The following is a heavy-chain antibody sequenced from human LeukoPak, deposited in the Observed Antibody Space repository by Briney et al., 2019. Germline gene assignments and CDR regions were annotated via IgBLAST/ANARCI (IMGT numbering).Heavy chain of an antibody. CDR2: IFYTGST. CDR3: ARQLRGAYYYFDY. V-gene: IGHV4-59*08. D-gene: IGHD3-10*01. Sequence: PSETPSLSCTVGGGSISCNFWGWIRPPPPPGPVWIGYIFYTGSTNYNPSLKSRVTISVDTSKNQFSLNLSSVTAADTAIYYCARQLRGAYYYFDYWGQGTLVTVSS. CDR1: GGSISCNF. J-gene: IGHJ4*02.